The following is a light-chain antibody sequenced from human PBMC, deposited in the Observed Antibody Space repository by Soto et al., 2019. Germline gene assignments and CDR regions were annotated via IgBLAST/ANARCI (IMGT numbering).Light chain of an antibody. CDR3: QQYNNWPWT. J-gene: IGKJ1*01. CDR1: QSVSNN. CDR2: GAS. Sequence: EIVLTQSPGTLSLSPGERATLSCRASQSVSNNYLAWYQQKPGQAPRLLIYGASKRATGLPARFSGSGSGTDFTLTISSLQSEDFAVYYCQQYNNWPWTFGQGTKVDIK. V-gene: IGKV3-15*01.